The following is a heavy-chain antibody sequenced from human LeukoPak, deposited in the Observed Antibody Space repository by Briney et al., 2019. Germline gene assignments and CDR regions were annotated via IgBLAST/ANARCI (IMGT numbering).Heavy chain of an antibody. J-gene: IGHJ4*02. CDR2: IYYSGST. CDR1: GGSISSYY. V-gene: IGHV4-59*12. D-gene: IGHD6-13*01. Sequence: PSETLSLTCTVSGGSISSYYWSWIRQPPGKGLEWIGYIYYSGSTNYNPSLKSRVTISVDTSKNQFSLKLSSVTAADTAVHYCARDSYSSSWSYYFDYWGQGTLVTVSS. CDR3: ARDSYSSSWSYYFDY.